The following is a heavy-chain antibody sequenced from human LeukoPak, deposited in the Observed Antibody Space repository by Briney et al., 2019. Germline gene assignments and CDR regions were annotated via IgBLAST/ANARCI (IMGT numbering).Heavy chain of an antibody. D-gene: IGHD6-6*01. CDR1: GYSFSSNW. Sequence: AGESLKISCKGSGYSFSSNWIGWVRQLPGRGLEWMGIIYPSDSDTRYSPSFQGQVTISADKSISTAYLQWSSLKASDTAMYYCASQGKYSSQLYGMDVWGQGTTVTVSS. V-gene: IGHV5-51*01. CDR3: ASQGKYSSQLYGMDV. CDR2: IYPSDSDT. J-gene: IGHJ6*02.